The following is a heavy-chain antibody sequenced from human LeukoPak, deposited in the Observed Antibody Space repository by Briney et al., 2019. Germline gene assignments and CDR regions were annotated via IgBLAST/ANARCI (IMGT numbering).Heavy chain of an antibody. CDR1: GGSFSGYY. CDR3: ARLPRDYYYYMDV. J-gene: IGHJ6*03. V-gene: IGHV4-34*01. Sequence: PSETLSLTCAVYGGSFSGYYWSWIRQPPGKGLEWIGEINHSGSTNYNPSLKSRVTISVDTSKNQFSLKLSSVTAADTAVYYCARLPRDYYYYMDVWGKGTTVTVSS. CDR2: INHSGST.